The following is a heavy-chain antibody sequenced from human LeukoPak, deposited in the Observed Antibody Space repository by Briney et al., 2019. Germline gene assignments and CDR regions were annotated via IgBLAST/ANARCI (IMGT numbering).Heavy chain of an antibody. V-gene: IGHV3-9*01. J-gene: IGHJ4*02. D-gene: IGHD6-13*01. CDR1: GFTFDDYA. CDR2: ISWNSGSI. CDR3: AKGRAAAGTYFDY. Sequence: GRSLRLSCAASGFTFDDYAMHWVRQAPGKGLEWVSGISWNSGSIGYADSVKGRFTISRDNAKNSLYLQMNSLRAEDTALYYCAKGRAAAGTYFDYWGQGTLVTVSS.